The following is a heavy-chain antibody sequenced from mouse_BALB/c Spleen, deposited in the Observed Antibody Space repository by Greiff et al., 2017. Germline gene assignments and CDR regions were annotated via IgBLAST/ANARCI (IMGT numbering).Heavy chain of an antibody. V-gene: IGHV5-12-2*01. Sequence: EVQLVESGGGLVQPGGSLKLSCAASGFTFSSYTMSWVRQTPEKRLEWVAYISNGGGSTYYPDTVKGRFTISRDNAKNTLYLQMSSLKSEDTAMYYCARHGLYGSSPLFDYWGQGTTLTVSS. CDR2: ISNGGGST. J-gene: IGHJ2*01. CDR1: GFTFSSYT. D-gene: IGHD1-1*01. CDR3: ARHGLYGSSPLFDY.